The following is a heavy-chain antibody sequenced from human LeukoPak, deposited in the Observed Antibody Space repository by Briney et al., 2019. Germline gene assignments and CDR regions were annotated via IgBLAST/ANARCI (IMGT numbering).Heavy chain of an antibody. CDR3: ARGDHCSSTSCSNWFDP. CDR2: MNPNSGNT. V-gene: IGHV1-8*01. D-gene: IGHD2-2*01. J-gene: IGHJ5*02. CDR1: GYTFTSYD. Sequence: ASVKVSCKASGYTFTSYDINWVRQATGQGLEWMGWMNPNSGNTGYAQKFQGRVTMTRNTSISTAYMELSSLRSEDTAVYYCARGDHCSSTSCSNWFDPWGQGTLVTVSS.